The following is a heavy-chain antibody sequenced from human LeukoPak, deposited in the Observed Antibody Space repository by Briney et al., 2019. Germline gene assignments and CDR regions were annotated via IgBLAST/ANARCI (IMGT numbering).Heavy chain of an antibody. Sequence: GGSLRLSCAASGFTVSSNYMSWVRQAPGKGLEWVSVIYSGGSTYYADSVKRRFTISRDNSKNTLYLQMNSLRAEDTAVYYCARATYDFWSGPNFDYWGQGTLVTVSS. CDR1: GFTVSSNY. V-gene: IGHV3-53*01. D-gene: IGHD3-3*01. J-gene: IGHJ4*02. CDR2: IYSGGST. CDR3: ARATYDFWSGPNFDY.